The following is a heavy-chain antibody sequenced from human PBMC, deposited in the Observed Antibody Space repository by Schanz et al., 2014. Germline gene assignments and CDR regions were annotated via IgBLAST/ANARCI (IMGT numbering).Heavy chain of an antibody. Sequence: EVQLVESGGGLVQPGRSLRLSCAASGFTFDNYAMHWVRQAPGKGLEWVSSISWNSGSVAYADSVKGRFTISRDDAKNALYLQMNSLRAEDTALYYCAKDRQTTVNRVGYYYGRDVWGQGTTVTVSS. D-gene: IGHD4-4*01. CDR3: AKDRQTTVNRVGYYYGRDV. J-gene: IGHJ6*02. V-gene: IGHV3-9*01. CDR2: ISWNSGSV. CDR1: GFTFDNYA.